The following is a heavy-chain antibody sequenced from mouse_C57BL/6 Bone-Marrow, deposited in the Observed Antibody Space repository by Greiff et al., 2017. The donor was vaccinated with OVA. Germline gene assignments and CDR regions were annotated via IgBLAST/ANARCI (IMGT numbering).Heavy chain of an antibody. V-gene: IGHV5-12*01. CDR3: ARLDSSGYPLFFDY. CDR2: ISNGGGST. Sequence: EVKLVESGGGLVQPGGSLKLSCAASGFTSSDYYMYWVRQTPEKRLEWVAYISNGGGSTYYPDTVKGRFTIFRDNAKNTLYLQMSRLKSEDTAMYYGARLDSSGYPLFFDYWGQGTTLTVSS. D-gene: IGHD3-2*02. J-gene: IGHJ2*01. CDR1: GFTSSDYY.